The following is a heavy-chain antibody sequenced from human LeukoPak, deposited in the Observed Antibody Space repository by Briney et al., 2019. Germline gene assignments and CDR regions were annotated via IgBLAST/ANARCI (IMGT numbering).Heavy chain of an antibody. Sequence: GGSLRPSCAASGFTFSSYAMSWVRQAPGKGLEWVSAISGSGGSTYYADSVKGRFTISRDNSKNTLYLQMNSLRAEDTAVYYCAKADIYGSGSYPNWGQGTLVTVSS. CDR3: AKADIYGSGSYPN. D-gene: IGHD3-10*01. J-gene: IGHJ4*02. CDR1: GFTFSSYA. CDR2: ISGSGGST. V-gene: IGHV3-23*01.